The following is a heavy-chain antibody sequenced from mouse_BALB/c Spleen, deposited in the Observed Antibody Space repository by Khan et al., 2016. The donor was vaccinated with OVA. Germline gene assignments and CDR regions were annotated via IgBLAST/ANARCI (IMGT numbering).Heavy chain of an antibody. CDR3: ARRATATNFDY. Sequence: EVELVESGGDLVKPGGSLKLSCAASGFAFRSYGMSWVRQTPDKRLEWVATISSVGDYTYYPDSVKGRFTISRDNAENTLYLQMSSLKSEDTAMYYCARRATATNFDYWGRGTTLTVSS. D-gene: IGHD1-2*01. CDR1: GFAFRSYG. CDR2: ISSVGDYT. J-gene: IGHJ2*01. V-gene: IGHV5-6*01.